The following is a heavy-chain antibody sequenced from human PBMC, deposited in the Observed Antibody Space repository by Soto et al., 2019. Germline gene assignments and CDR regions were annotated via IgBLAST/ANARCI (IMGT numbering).Heavy chain of an antibody. Sequence: EVPLVESGGGLVKPGGSLRLSCAASGFTFTSHNIYWFRQPPGKGLEWVSSIGASDSSIYYADSVPGRFTISKDNANTSVYLQMDSLRAAHTAVYHCAIELSTFLRAYNSGQGTLVTVSS. J-gene: IGHJ4*02. CDR3: AIELSTFLRAYN. D-gene: IGHD1-26*01. CDR1: GFTFTSHN. V-gene: IGHV3-21*02. CDR2: IGASDSSI.